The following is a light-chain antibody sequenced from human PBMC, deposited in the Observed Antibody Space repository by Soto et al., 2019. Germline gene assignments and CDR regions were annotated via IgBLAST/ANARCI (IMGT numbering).Light chain of an antibody. J-gene: IGKJ4*01. CDR3: QQYNNWPALT. Sequence: EIVMTQSPATLSVSPGERATLSCRSSQSISSNLAWYQQKPGQAPRLLLYGASTRATGIPARFSGSGSGSGFTLSISSLLSEDFAVYYCQQYNNWPALTFGGGTNVEIK. CDR1: QSISSN. CDR2: GAS. V-gene: IGKV3-15*01.